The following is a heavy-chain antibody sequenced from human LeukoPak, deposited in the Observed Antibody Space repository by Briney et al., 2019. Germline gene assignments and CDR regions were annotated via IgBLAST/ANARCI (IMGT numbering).Heavy chain of an antibody. V-gene: IGHV1-69*05. CDR2: IIPIFGTA. Sequence: SVKVSCKASGGTFSSYAISWVRQAPGQGLEWMGRIIPIFGTANYAQKFQGRVTITTDESTSTAYMELSSLRSEDTAVYYCARSPLDITMIVVVITYFDYWGQGTLVTVSS. D-gene: IGHD3-22*01. CDR3: ARSPLDITMIVVVITYFDY. J-gene: IGHJ4*02. CDR1: GGTFSSYA.